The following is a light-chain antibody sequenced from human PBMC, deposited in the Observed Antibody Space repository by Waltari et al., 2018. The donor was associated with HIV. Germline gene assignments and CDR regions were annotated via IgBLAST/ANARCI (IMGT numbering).Light chain of an antibody. J-gene: IGLJ2*01. Sequence: QTVVTQEPSFSVSPGGQVTLTCGLSPGSVSARHFACWYQQIPGQAPLTRIQSTDTRSSGVPDRFSGSILGNKAALTIRGAKADDESDYYCVLNLGRGVVVFGGGTKLTVL. CDR3: VLNLGRGVVV. CDR2: STD. CDR1: PGSVSARHF. V-gene: IGLV8-61*01.